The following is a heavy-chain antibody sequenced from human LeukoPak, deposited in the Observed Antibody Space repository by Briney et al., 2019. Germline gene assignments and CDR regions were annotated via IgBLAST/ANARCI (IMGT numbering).Heavy chain of an antibody. V-gene: IGHV1-69*06. J-gene: IGHJ6*03. D-gene: IGHD2-15*01. CDR2: IIPIFGTA. CDR3: ARAHEYCSGSSCYYYYMDV. Sequence: ASVKVSCKASGGTFSSYAISWVRQAPGQGLEWVGGIIPIFGTANYAQKFQGRVTITADKSTSTAYMELSSLRSEDTAVYYCARAHEYCSGSSCYYYYMDVWGKGTTVTVAS. CDR1: GGTFSSYA.